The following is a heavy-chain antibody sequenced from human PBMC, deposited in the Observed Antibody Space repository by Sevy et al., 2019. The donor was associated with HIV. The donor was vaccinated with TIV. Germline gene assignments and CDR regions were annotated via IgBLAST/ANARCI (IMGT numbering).Heavy chain of an antibody. CDR3: ARGPVDTAGYYYYYGMDV. CDR2: INHSGST. Sequence: SETLSLTCAVYGGSFSGYYWSWIRQPPGKGLEWIGEINHSGSTNYNPSLKSRVTISVDTSKNPFSLKLSSVTAADTAVYYCARGPVDTAGYYYYYGMDVWGQGTTVTVSS. J-gene: IGHJ6*02. V-gene: IGHV4-34*01. CDR1: GGSFSGYY. D-gene: IGHD5-18*01.